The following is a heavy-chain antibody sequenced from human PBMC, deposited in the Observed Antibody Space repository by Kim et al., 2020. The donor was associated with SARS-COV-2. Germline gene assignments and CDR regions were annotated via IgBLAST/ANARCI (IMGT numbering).Heavy chain of an antibody. CDR1: GGSISSGGYY. V-gene: IGHV4-31*03. Sequence: SETLSLTCTVSGGSISSGGYYWSWIRQHPGKGLEWIGYIYYSGSTYYNPSLKSRVTISVDTSKNQFSLKLSSVTAADTAVYYCARVGDSGWYVPYFDYGGQETLLPVSS. D-gene: IGHD6-19*01. CDR2: IYYSGST. CDR3: ARVGDSGWYVPYFDY. J-gene: IGHJ4*02.